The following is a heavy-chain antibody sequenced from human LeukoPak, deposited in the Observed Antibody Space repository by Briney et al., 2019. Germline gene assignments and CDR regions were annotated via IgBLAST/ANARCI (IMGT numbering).Heavy chain of an antibody. Sequence: GGSLRLSCAASGFTFDDCAMHWVRQAPGKGLEWVSGISWNSGSIGYADSVKGRFTISRDNAKNSLYLQMNSLRAEDTALYYCAKDIATGNRLYYFDYWGQGTLVTVSS. CDR2: ISWNSGSI. V-gene: IGHV3-9*01. J-gene: IGHJ4*02. D-gene: IGHD1-14*01. CDR3: AKDIATGNRLYYFDY. CDR1: GFTFDDCA.